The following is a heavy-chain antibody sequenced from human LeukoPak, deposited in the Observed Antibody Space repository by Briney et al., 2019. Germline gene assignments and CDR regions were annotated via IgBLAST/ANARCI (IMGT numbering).Heavy chain of an antibody. J-gene: IGHJ5*02. CDR1: GFTVSSTY. CDR2: IYNGGNK. CDR3: AKVYQLWLLEGFDP. Sequence: GGSLRLSCAASGFTVSSTYMSWVRQAPGKGLEWVSVIYNGGNKYYIDSVKGRFTISRDNSKNTLYLQMNSLRAEDTAVYYCAKVYQLWLLEGFDPWGQGTLVTVSS. D-gene: IGHD5-18*01. V-gene: IGHV3-53*01.